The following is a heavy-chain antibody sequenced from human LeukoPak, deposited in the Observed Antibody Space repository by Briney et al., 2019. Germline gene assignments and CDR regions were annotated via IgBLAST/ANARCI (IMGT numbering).Heavy chain of an antibody. CDR2: IYYSGST. J-gene: IGHJ4*02. CDR3: AGAVVVPAAIYY. Sequence: PSETLSLTCTVSGGSISSSSYYWGWIRQPPGKGLEWIGSIYYSGSTYYNPSLKSRATISVDTSKNQFSLKLSSVTAADTAVYYCAGAVVVPAAIYYWGQGTLVTVSS. CDR1: GGSISSSSYY. V-gene: IGHV4-39*01. D-gene: IGHD2-2*01.